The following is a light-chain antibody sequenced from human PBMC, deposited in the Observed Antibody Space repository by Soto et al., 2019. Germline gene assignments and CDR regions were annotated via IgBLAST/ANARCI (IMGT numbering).Light chain of an antibody. CDR3: QQYNNWPRRT. J-gene: IGKJ1*01. CDR1: QSVSSN. Sequence: EIVMTQSPATLSVSPGERATLSCRASQSVSSNLAWYQQKPGQAPRLLIYGASTRATGIPARFSDSGSGTEFTLTISSLQSEDFAVYYCQQYNNWPRRTFGQGTKV. CDR2: GAS. V-gene: IGKV3-15*01.